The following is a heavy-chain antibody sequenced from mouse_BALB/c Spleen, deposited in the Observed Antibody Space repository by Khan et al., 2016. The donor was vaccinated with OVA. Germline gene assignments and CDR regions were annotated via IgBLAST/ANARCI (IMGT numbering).Heavy chain of an antibody. CDR3: ARGGYGGFAF. CDR2: IFPGSVSI. CDR1: GYTFSSYW. Sequence: QVRLQQSGGDLMKPGASVKISCKATGYTFSSYWIEWVKQRPGHGLEWIGQIFPGSVSITYNEKFKGKATFTADTSSNTAYMQLSSLTSEDSAVYYWARGGYGGFAFWGQGTLVTVSA. J-gene: IGHJ3*01. V-gene: IGHV1-9*01. D-gene: IGHD2-2*01.